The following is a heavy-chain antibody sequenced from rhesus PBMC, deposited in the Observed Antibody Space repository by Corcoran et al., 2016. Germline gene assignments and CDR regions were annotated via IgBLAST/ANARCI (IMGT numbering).Heavy chain of an antibody. J-gene: IGHJ4*01. CDR2: KNMKSDRT. V-gene: IGHV4-80*01. CDR3: ARVIATAEIFDY. D-gene: IGHD6-25*01. Sequence: QVQLQESGPGLVKHSETLSLTCAVSGASIRSYWWSWIRQPPGTGLEWIGEKNMKSDRTYYKPSLNDRVTISIATSNKRFPLKLSYVTAADTAVYYCARVIATAEIFDYWGQGVLVTVSS. CDR1: GASIRSYW.